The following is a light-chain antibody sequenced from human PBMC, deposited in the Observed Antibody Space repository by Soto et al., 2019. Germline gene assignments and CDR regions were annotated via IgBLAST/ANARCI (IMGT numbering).Light chain of an antibody. V-gene: IGLV2-14*01. Sequence: ALTQPASVSGSPGQSITISCTGTSSDVGGYNYVSWYQQHPGKAPKLMIYEVSNRPSGVSNRFSGSKSGNTASLTISGLQAEDEADYYCSSYTRSSTRVFGGGTKVTVL. CDR3: SSYTRSSTRV. CDR1: SSDVGGYNY. J-gene: IGLJ3*02. CDR2: EVS.